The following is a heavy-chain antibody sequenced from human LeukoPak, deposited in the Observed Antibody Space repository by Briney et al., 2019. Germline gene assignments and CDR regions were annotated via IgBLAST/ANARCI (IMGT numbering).Heavy chain of an antibody. CDR1: GYSISSGYY. V-gene: IGHV4-38-2*02. CDR3: ARSTNWEINY. J-gene: IGHJ4*02. D-gene: IGHD7-27*01. Sequence: SETLSLTCTVSGYSISSGYYWGWIRQPPGKGLEWIGSIYHSGSTYYNPSLKSRVTISVDTSKNQFSLKLSSVTAADTAVYYCARSTNWEINYWGQGTLVTVSS. CDR2: IYHSGST.